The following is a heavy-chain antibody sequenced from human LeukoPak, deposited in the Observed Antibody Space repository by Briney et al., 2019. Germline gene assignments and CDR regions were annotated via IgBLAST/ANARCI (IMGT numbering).Heavy chain of an antibody. CDR2: FHNSRTT. CDR3: TRGHLGLSP. J-gene: IGHJ5*02. CDR1: GGSISGYY. V-gene: IGHV4-59*01. D-gene: IGHD3-10*01. Sequence: PSETLSLNCTVSGGSISGYYWTWIRQPPGQGLEWIGYFHNSRTTSYNPSLTGRVIISVDTAMDQISLKLNSVTAADTAVYYCTRGHLGLSPWGQGTLVTVSS.